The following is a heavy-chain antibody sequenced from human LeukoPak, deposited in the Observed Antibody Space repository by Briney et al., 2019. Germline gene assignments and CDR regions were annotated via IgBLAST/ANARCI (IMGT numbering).Heavy chain of an antibody. CDR2: IFYSGST. V-gene: IGHV4-59*01. CDR3: AKRAPVAGHAFDI. Sequence: SETLSLTCTVSGGSISSYYWSWIRQSPGKRLEWIGYIFYSGSTIYNPSLKSRVTISVDTSKNQFSLKLSSVTAADTAVYYCAKRAPVAGHAFDIWGQGTMVTVSS. J-gene: IGHJ3*02. CDR1: GGSISSYY. D-gene: IGHD6-19*01.